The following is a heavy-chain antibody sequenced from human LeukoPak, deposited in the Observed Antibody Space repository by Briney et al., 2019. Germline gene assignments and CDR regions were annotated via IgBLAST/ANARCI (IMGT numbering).Heavy chain of an antibody. Sequence: GGSLRLSCAASGFTFSSYWMSWVRQAPGKGLEWVANIKQDGSEKYYVDSVKGRFTISRDNAKNSLYLQMDSLRAEDTAVYYCASYTSSWYPDYWGRGTLVTVSS. D-gene: IGHD6-13*01. CDR2: IKQDGSEK. V-gene: IGHV3-7*01. CDR1: GFTFSSYW. J-gene: IGHJ4*02. CDR3: ASYTSSWYPDY.